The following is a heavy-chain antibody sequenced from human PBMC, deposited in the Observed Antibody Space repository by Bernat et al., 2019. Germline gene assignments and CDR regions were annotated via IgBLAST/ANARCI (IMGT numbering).Heavy chain of an antibody. CDR2: IYYSGST. V-gene: IGHV4-59*01. Sequence: QVQLQESGPGLVKPSETLSLTCTVSGGSISSYYWSWIRQPPGKGLEWIGYIYYSGSTNYNPSLKSRVTISVDTSKNQFSLKLSSVTAADTAGYYCASFDYGGNSFDYWGQGTLVTVSS. J-gene: IGHJ4*02. CDR3: ASFDYGGNSFDY. D-gene: IGHD4-23*01. CDR1: GGSISSYY.